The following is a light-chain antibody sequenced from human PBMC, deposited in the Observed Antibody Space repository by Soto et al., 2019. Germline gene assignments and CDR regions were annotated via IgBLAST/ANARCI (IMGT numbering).Light chain of an antibody. J-gene: IGKJ2*01. V-gene: IGKV3-20*01. CDR3: QQYGSSPPYT. CDR2: GAS. Sequence: EIVLTQSPGTLSLSPGERVTLSCRASQRVSTSYLAWYQQKPGQAPRLLIYGASSRATGIPDRFSGSGSGTDFTLTISRLEPEDFVVYYCQQYGSSPPYTFGQGTKLEIK. CDR1: QRVSTSY.